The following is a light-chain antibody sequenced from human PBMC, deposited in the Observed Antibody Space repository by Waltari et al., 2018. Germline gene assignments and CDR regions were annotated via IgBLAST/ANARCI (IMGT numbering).Light chain of an antibody. J-gene: IGLJ2*01. CDR3: NSRDTSGKQV. CDR1: SLRNYY. Sequence: SSELTQDRAVSVALGPTVRVTCQGDSLRNYYATWYQQKPGQAPVVVIYAKNSRPSGIPGRFSGSTSGNTASLTITETQATDEADYYCNSRDTSGKQVFGGGTKLTVL. CDR2: AKN. V-gene: IGLV3-19*01.